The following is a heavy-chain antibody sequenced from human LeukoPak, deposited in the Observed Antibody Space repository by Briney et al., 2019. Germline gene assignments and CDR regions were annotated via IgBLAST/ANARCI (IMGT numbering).Heavy chain of an antibody. D-gene: IGHD6-13*01. CDR1: GYTFTSYG. CDR3: ARNSAGYSSSPFDY. J-gene: IGHJ4*02. Sequence: ASVKCSCKASGYTFTSYGISWVRQAPGQGLEWMGWISAYNGNTNYAQKLQGRVTMTTDTSTSTAYMELRSLRSDDTAVYYCARNSAGYSSSPFDYWGQGTLVTVSS. CDR2: ISAYNGNT. V-gene: IGHV1-18*01.